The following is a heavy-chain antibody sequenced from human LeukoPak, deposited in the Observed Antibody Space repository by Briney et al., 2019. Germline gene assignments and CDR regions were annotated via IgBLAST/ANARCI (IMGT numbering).Heavy chain of an antibody. CDR1: GGSFSGYY. CDR3: ASWNYYYYMDV. CDR2: INRSGST. V-gene: IGHV4-34*01. Sequence: SETLSLTCAVYGGSFSGYYWSWIRQPPGKGLEWIGEINRSGSTNYNPSLKSRVTISVDTSKNQFSLKLSSVTAADTAAYYCASWNYYYYMDVWGKGTTVTVSS. D-gene: IGHD3-3*01. J-gene: IGHJ6*03.